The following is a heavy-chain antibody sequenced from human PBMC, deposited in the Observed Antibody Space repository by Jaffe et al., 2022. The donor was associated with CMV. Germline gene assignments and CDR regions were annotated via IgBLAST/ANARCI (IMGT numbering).Heavy chain of an antibody. Sequence: EVQLVESGGGLVQPGGSLRLSCAASGFTFSSYSMNWVRQAPGKGLEWVSYISSSSSTIYYADSVKGRFTISRDNAKNSLYLQMNSLRDEDTAVYYCARDSSPRLLYDSSGSDAFDIWGQGTMVTVSS. CDR1: GFTFSSYS. V-gene: IGHV3-48*02. CDR3: ARDSSPRLLYDSSGSDAFDI. J-gene: IGHJ3*02. D-gene: IGHD3-22*01. CDR2: ISSSSSTI.